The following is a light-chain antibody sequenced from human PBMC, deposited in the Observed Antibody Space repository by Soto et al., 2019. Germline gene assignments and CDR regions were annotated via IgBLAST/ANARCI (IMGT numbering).Light chain of an antibody. CDR2: AAS. Sequence: DIQMTQSPSSVSASVGDRVTITCRASQGIRSRLAWYQQKPGKAPNLLIYAASNLQSGVPSRFSGSGSETDFTLTIGSLQPEDFATYYCQQANSFPLTFGGGTKVEIK. CDR1: QGIRSR. CDR3: QQANSFPLT. V-gene: IGKV1-12*01. J-gene: IGKJ4*01.